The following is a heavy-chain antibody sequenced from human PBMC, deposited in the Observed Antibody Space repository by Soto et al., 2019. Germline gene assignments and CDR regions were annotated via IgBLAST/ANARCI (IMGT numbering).Heavy chain of an antibody. CDR3: AREPYSSSWYYYYYYMDV. J-gene: IGHJ6*03. CDR1: GFTFSSYG. CDR2: IWYDGSNK. V-gene: IGHV3-33*01. Sequence: GGSLRLSCAASGFTFSSYGMHWVRQAPGKGLEWVAVIWYDGSNKYYADSVKGRFTISRDNSKNTLYLQMNSLRAEDTAVYYCAREPYSSSWYYYYYYMDVWGKGTTVTVSS. D-gene: IGHD6-13*01.